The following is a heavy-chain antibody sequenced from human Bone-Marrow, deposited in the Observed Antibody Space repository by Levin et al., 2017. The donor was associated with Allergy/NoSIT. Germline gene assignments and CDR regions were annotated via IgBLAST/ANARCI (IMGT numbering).Heavy chain of an antibody. J-gene: IGHJ5*02. V-gene: IGHV1-18*01. Sequence: GESLKISCKASGYTFSDYGISWVRQAPGQGLEWMGWIGAYNGNTNYVQKLQGRVTMTTDTSTSTAYMELGGLTYDDTAVYYGARAGAAVTTHLDRWGQGTLVTVSS. CDR1: GYTFSDYG. CDR2: IGAYNGNT. CDR3: ARAGAAVTTHLDR. D-gene: IGHD4-17*01.